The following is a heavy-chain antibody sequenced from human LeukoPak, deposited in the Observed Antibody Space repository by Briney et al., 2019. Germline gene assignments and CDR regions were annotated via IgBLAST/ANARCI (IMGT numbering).Heavy chain of an antibody. V-gene: IGHV4-39*07. J-gene: IGHJ4*02. D-gene: IGHD3-3*01. CDR3: ARGRRGYDFWSGYYYFDY. CDR2: IYYSGST. CDR1: GGSISSSNFY. Sequence: SEALSLTCTVSGGSISSSNFYWGWIRQPPGKGLEWIGSIYYSGSTYYNPSLESRVTISVDTSKNQFSLKLSSVTAADTAVYYCARGRRGYDFWSGYYYFDYWGQGTLVTVSS.